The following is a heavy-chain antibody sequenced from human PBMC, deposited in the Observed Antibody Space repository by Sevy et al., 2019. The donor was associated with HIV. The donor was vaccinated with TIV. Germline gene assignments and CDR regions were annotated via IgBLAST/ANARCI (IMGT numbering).Heavy chain of an antibody. CDR1: GFTFSSYG. J-gene: IGHJ4*02. CDR2: IRYDGSNK. CDR3: AKIDFTGDLFDY. Sequence: GESLKISCAASGFTFSSYGMHWVRQAPGKGLEWVAFIRYDGSNKDYADSVKGRFTISRDNSKNTLYLQMNSLRAEDTAVYYCAKIDFTGDLFDYWGQGTLVTISS. V-gene: IGHV3-30*02. D-gene: IGHD7-27*01.